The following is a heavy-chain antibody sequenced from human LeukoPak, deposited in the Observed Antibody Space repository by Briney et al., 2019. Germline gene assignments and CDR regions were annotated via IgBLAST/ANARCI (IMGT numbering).Heavy chain of an antibody. CDR1: GYTFTSHD. Sequence: ASVTVSCKASGYTFTSHDINWVRQATGQGLEWMGWMNPNSGKTGYAQKFQGRVTMTRDTSINTAYLELSSLRSEDTAMYYCARGVLTGIDYFDYWGQGTLVSVSS. CDR2: MNPNSGKT. D-gene: IGHD7-27*01. J-gene: IGHJ4*02. V-gene: IGHV1-8*01. CDR3: ARGVLTGIDYFDY.